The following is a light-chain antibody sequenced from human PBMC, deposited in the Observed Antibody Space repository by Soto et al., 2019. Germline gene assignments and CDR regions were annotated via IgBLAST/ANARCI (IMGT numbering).Light chain of an antibody. Sequence: MSQAPATLYVSPGERVTLSCRASQSLHSFLNWYQQKPGQAPTLLIYGASTRATGIPDRFSGSGSGTDFTLTIDRLEPEDLSVYYCQPSLNPKTFGQGTKVDIK. V-gene: IGKV3D-15*01. CDR3: QPSLNPKT. CDR1: QSLHSF. CDR2: GAS. J-gene: IGKJ1*01.